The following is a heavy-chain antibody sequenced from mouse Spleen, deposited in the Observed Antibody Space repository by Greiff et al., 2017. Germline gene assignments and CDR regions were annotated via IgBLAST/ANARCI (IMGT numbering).Heavy chain of an antibody. CDR3: ASGYGNYGVDY. J-gene: IGHJ2*01. CDR1: GFNIKDYY. V-gene: IGHV14-1*02. Sequence: EVQLQQSGAELVRPGALVKLSCKASGFNIKDYYMHWVKQRPEQGLEWIGWIDPENGNTIYDPKFQGKASITADTSSNTAYLQLSSLTSEDTAVYYCASGYGNYGVDYWGQGTTLTVSS. CDR2: IDPENGNT. D-gene: IGHD2-10*02.